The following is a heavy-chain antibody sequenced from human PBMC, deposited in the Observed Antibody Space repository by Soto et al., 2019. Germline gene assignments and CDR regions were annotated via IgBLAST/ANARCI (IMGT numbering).Heavy chain of an antibody. Sequence: QVQLVESGGGVVQPGRSLRLSCAASGFTFISYGMHWVRQAPGKGLQWVAFISYDGGDRYYEDSVKGRFTISRGNSKNTLYLQINSLRAEDTAVYYCARATNYYYGMDVWGQGTTVTVSS. CDR2: ISYDGGDR. D-gene: IGHD1-1*01. J-gene: IGHJ6*02. CDR3: ARATNYYYGMDV. V-gene: IGHV3-33*05. CDR1: GFTFISYG.